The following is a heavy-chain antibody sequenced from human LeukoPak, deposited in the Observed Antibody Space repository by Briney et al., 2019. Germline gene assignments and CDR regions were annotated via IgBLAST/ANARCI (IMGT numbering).Heavy chain of an antibody. CDR1: GGSISTTSYH. D-gene: IGHD6-6*01. CDR3: ARSIAIHWYFDL. V-gene: IGHV4-39*01. CDR2: IYYSGST. J-gene: IGHJ2*01. Sequence: PSETLSLTCAVSGGSISTTSYHWGWIRQPPGKGLEWIGSIYYSGSTYYNPSLKSRVTISVDTSKNQFSLKLSSVTAADTAVYYCARSIAIHWYFDLWGRGTLVTVSS.